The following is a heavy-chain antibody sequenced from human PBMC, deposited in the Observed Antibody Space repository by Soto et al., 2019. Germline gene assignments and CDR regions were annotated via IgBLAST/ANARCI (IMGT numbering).Heavy chain of an antibody. D-gene: IGHD3-10*01. V-gene: IGHV3-30*18. Sequence: QVQLVESGGGVVQPGRSLRLSCAASGFTFSSYGMHWVRQAPGKGLEWVAVISYDGSNKYYADSVKGRFTISRDNSKNTLYLQRNSLRAEDTAVYYCAKDREWFGEPTPGWFDPWGQGTLVTVSS. CDR1: GFTFSSYG. J-gene: IGHJ5*02. CDR2: ISYDGSNK. CDR3: AKDREWFGEPTPGWFDP.